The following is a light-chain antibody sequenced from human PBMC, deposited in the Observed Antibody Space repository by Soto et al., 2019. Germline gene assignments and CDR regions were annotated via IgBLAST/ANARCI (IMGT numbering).Light chain of an antibody. CDR2: SDN. CDR3: AALDVSLVV. CDR1: SSNIGTHT. Sequence: QSVLTQPPSESGTPGQRVTISCSVSSSNIGTHTVIWYQQLPRAASQLLTYSDNQRPSGVPDRFAGSTSVTSASLAISGLQSEDEADYFCAALDVSLVVFGGGTKLTVL. J-gene: IGLJ2*01. V-gene: IGLV1-44*01.